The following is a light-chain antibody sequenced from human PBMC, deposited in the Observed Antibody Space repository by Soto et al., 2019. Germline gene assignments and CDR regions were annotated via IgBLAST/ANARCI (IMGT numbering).Light chain of an antibody. CDR3: QQYGSSPRT. V-gene: IGKV3-20*01. CDR1: QSVSRSF. J-gene: IGKJ1*01. CDR2: GAS. Sequence: EIVLTQSPGTLSLSPGESAPLSCRASQSVSRSFLAWYQQKPGHAPRLLIYGASSRATGIPDRFSGSGSGTDFTLTISRLEPEDFGVYYCQQYGSSPRTFGQGTKVDI.